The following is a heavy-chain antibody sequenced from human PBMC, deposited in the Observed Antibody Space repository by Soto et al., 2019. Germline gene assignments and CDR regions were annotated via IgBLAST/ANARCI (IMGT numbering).Heavy chain of an antibody. J-gene: IGHJ4*02. D-gene: IGHD6-19*01. CDR2: IHNSGST. Sequence: QVQLQESGPGLVKPSETLSLTCTVSGGSISNYYGSWIRQPPGKGLEWIGYIHNSGSTNYNPSLKSRITISVDTSKNQLSLKVSSVTAADTAVYYCASGSGWYYYWGQGTLVTVSS. CDR1: GGSISNYY. V-gene: IGHV4-59*01. CDR3: ASGSGWYYY.